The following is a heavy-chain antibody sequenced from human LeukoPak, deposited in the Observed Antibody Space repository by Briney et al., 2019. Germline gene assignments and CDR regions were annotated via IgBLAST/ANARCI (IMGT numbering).Heavy chain of an antibody. D-gene: IGHD3-22*01. CDR1: GGSISSSSYY. Sequence: SETLSLTCTVSGGSISSSSYYWGWIRQPPGKGPEWIGSIYYSGSTYYNPSLKSRVTISVDTSKNQFSLKLSSVTAADTAVYYCAGVTMIVVGAGAFDIWGQGTMVTVS. J-gene: IGHJ3*02. CDR3: AGVTMIVVGAGAFDI. V-gene: IGHV4-39*07. CDR2: IYYSGST.